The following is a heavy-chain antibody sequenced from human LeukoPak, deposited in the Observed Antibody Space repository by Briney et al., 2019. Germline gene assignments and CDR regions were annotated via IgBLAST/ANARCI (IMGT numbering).Heavy chain of an antibody. CDR2: IYTTGST. J-gene: IGHJ4*02. V-gene: IGHV4-61*02. CDR3: ASSYYGSGSRYNDY. D-gene: IGHD3-10*01. CDR1: GDSISRGGYY. Sequence: SQTLSLTCTVSGDSISRGGYYWSWIRQHPGKGLEWIGRIYTTGSTNYNPSLKGRLTMSVGTSKSQFSLRLTSVTAADTAVYYCASSYYGSGSRYNDYWGQGTLVTVSS.